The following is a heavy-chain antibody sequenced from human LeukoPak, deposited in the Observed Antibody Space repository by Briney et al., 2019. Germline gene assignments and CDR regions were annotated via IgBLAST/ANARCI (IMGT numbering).Heavy chain of an antibody. CDR2: IYHTGST. J-gene: IGHJ6*03. Sequence: SETLSLTCAVYGGSFSGYYWSWIRQPPGKGLEWIGEIYHTGSTNYNPSLKSRVTISVDTPKNQFSLNLSSVTAADTAVYYCARLGLTVTGTYYYYYMDVWGKGTTVTISS. CDR1: GGSFSGYY. V-gene: IGHV4-34*01. CDR3: ARLGLTVTGTYYYYYMDV. D-gene: IGHD6-19*01.